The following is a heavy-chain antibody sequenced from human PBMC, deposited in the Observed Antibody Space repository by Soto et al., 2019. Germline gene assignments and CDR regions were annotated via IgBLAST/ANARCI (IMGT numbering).Heavy chain of an antibody. CDR2: IYYSGST. J-gene: IGHJ6*03. CDR3: ARGGYCSGGSCYSGSLDYHYYMDV. D-gene: IGHD2-15*01. Sequence: SETLSLTRTVSGGSISSYYWSWIRQPPGKGLEWIGYIYYSGSTNYNPSLKSRVTISVDTSKNQFSLKLSSVTAADTAVYYCARGGYCSGGSCYSGSLDYHYYMDVWGKGTTVTVSS. V-gene: IGHV4-59*08. CDR1: GGSISSYY.